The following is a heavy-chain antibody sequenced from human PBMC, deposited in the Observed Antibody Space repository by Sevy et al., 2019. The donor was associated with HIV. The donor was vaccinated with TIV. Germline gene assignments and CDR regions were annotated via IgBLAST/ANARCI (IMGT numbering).Heavy chain of an antibody. D-gene: IGHD4-17*01. J-gene: IGHJ6*02. CDR2: ISGSDNTI. CDR3: ARDHVKDGDLGDYYYFAMDV. Sequence: GGSLRLSCAASGFTFSDYYMSWIRQAPGKGLEWVSYISGSDNTIYYADSVKGRFTISRDNAKNSLYLQMNTLRAEDTAVYYCARDHVKDGDLGDYYYFAMDVWDPGTTVTVSS. CDR1: GFTFSDYY. V-gene: IGHV3-11*01.